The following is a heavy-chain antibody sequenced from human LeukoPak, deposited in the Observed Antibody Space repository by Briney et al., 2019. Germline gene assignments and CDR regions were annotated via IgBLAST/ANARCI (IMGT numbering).Heavy chain of an antibody. CDR1: GFTFSSYG. V-gene: IGHV3-30*02. CDR3: ARGRQWELPLTGFDY. CDR2: IRYDGSNK. D-gene: IGHD1-26*01. J-gene: IGHJ4*02. Sequence: GGSLRLSCAASGFTFSSYGMHCVRQAPGKWLEWVAFIRYDGSNKYYADSVKGRFTISRDNSKNTLYLQMNSLRAADTAVYYCARGRQWELPLTGFDYWGQGTLVTVSS.